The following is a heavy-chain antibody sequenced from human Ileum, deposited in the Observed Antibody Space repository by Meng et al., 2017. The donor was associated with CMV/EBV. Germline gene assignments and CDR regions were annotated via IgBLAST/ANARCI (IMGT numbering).Heavy chain of an antibody. CDR3: ARASPQRRFLSY. CDR2: INNRGST. D-gene: IGHD3-3*01. Sequence: QVQLQQWGGGQLKPSETLSLVCAVHKSAFSDYYWTWIRQSPGKGLEWIGEINNRGSTNYNPSLKSRVTISIDTSRNQFSLKLTSMTAADTAVYYCARASPQRRFLSYWGQGTLVTVSS. V-gene: IGHV4-34*01. CDR1: KSAFSDYY. J-gene: IGHJ4*02.